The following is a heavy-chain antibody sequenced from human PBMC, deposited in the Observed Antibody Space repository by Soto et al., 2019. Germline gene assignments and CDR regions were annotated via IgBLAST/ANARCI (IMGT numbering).Heavy chain of an antibody. D-gene: IGHD3-16*01. CDR1: GFSFSNYG. Sequence: QVQLVESGGGVVQPGRSLRLSCAASGFSFSNYGMHWVRQAPGKGLEWVALIWHDGSNKYYAESVKGRFTISRDNSKDIVYLQMNSLRAEDTAMYYCARDGDANTGFGKDYWGQGTLVTVSS. V-gene: IGHV3-33*01. J-gene: IGHJ4*02. CDR3: ARDGDANTGFGKDY. CDR2: IWHDGSNK.